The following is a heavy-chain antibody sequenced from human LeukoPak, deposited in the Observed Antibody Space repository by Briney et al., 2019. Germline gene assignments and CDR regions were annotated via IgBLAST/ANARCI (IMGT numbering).Heavy chain of an antibody. J-gene: IGHJ4*02. CDR2: IYHSGST. D-gene: IGHD6-6*01. Sequence: SETLSLTCTVSGGSISSGGYYWSWIRQPPGKGLEWIGYIYHSGSTYYNPSLKSRVTISVDRSKNQFSLKLSSVTAADTAVYYCARGSLLYSSSSSDYWGQGTLVTVSS. V-gene: IGHV4-30-2*01. CDR1: GGSISSGGYY. CDR3: ARGSLLYSSSSSDY.